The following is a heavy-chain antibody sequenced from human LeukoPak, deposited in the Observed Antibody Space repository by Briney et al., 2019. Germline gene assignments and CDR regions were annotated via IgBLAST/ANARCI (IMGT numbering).Heavy chain of an antibody. D-gene: IGHD2-21*02. V-gene: IGHV1-2*02. J-gene: IGHJ2*01. CDR1: GYTFTGYY. Sequence: ASVKVSCKASGYTFTGYYMHWVRQAPGQGLEWMGWINPNSGGTNYAQKFQGRVTMTRDTSISTAYMELSRLRSDDTAVYYCARERDIEVVTAISWYFDLWGRGTLVTVSS. CDR2: INPNSGGT. CDR3: ARERDIEVVTAISWYFDL.